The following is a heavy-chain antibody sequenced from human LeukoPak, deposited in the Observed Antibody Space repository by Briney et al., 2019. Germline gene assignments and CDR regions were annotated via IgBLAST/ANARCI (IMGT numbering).Heavy chain of an antibody. V-gene: IGHV4-38-2*02. D-gene: IGHD2-2*01. CDR2: IYHSGST. CDR3: ARDLVPAAPPNWFDP. J-gene: IGHJ5*02. CDR1: GYSISSGYY. Sequence: DPSETLSLTCTVSGYSISSGYYWGWIRQPPGKGLEWIGSIYHSGSTYYNPSLKSRVTISVDTSKNRFSLKLGSVTAADTAVYYCARDLVPAAPPNWFDPWGQGTLVTVSS.